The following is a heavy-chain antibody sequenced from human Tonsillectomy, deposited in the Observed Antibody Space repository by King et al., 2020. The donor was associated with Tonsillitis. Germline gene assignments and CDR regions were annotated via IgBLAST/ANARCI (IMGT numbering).Heavy chain of an antibody. Sequence: VQLQESGPGLVKPSQTLSLTCTVSGDSISSGYYYWSWIRQPAGKGLEWIGRIYTSGSTNYNPSLKSRVTMSVDTSKNQFSLRLRSVTAADTAVYYCARETIFGVVGLDYWGQGTLVTVSS. D-gene: IGHD3-3*01. CDR2: IYTSGST. CDR3: ARETIFGVVGLDY. V-gene: IGHV4-61*02. CDR1: GDSISSGYYY. J-gene: IGHJ4*02.